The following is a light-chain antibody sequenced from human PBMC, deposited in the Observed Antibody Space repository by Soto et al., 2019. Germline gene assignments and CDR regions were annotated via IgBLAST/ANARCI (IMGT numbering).Light chain of an antibody. J-gene: IGKJ5*01. CDR3: QQADTCPIT. CDR1: QGISRS. Sequence: DIQMTQSPSSLSAPVGDRATISCQASQGISRSLAWYQQKPGKAPKFLIYAASSLQSGVPSRFSGSGFGTDFTLTISSLQPEDSALYYCQQADTCPITFGEGTRLEIK. CDR2: AAS. V-gene: IGKV1D-12*01.